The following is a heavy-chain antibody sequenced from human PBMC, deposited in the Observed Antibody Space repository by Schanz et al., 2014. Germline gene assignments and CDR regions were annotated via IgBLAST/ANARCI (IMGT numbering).Heavy chain of an antibody. J-gene: IGHJ4*02. D-gene: IGHD5-12*01. CDR2: MNESHSTI. CDR1: GFFFSSYA. CDR3: ARKVVATIGGYYDN. V-gene: IGHV3-23*01. Sequence: EVQLLESGGGLVEPGGSLRLSCAASGFFFSSYAMGWVRQARGKGLEWVSAMNESHSTIYYADSVRGRFTISRDNAENTLFLQMNSLRAEDTAVYYCARKVVATIGGYYDNWGQGTLVIVSS.